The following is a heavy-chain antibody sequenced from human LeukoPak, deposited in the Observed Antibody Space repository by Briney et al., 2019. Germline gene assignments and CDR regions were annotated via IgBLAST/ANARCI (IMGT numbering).Heavy chain of an antibody. V-gene: IGHV4-59*08. J-gene: IGHJ4*02. CDR2: INYNGNT. Sequence: SETLSLTCTVSGGSISSYYWSWIRQPPGRGLEWIGYINYNGNTNYNPSLQARLTISLDSSKNQFSLKLTSMTAADTAVYYCARHNYDYAAAFDYWGQGAPVTVSS. CDR3: ARHNYDYAAAFDY. D-gene: IGHD4-17*01. CDR1: GGSISSYY.